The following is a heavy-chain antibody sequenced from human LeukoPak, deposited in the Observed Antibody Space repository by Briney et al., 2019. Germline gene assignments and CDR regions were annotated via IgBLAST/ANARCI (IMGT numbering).Heavy chain of an antibody. J-gene: IGHJ4*02. CDR2: IYSGGST. CDR3: ARVHTAMVTFGY. Sequence: GGSLRLSCAASGFTVSSNYMSWVRQAPGKGLEWVSVIYSGGSTYYADSVKGRFTISRDNSKNTLYLQMNSLRAEDTAVYYCARVHTAMVTFGYWGQGTLVTVSS. CDR1: GFTVSSNY. D-gene: IGHD5-18*01. V-gene: IGHV3-53*01.